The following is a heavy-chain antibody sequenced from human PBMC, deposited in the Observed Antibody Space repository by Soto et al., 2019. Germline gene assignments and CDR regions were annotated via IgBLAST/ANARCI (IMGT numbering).Heavy chain of an antibody. J-gene: IGHJ6*02. CDR1: GYTFTSYG. CDR2: TSAYNGNT. D-gene: IGHD2-2*02. CDR3: ARECDIVVVPAAIPFDHYGMDV. Sequence: QVKLVQSGAEVKKPRASVKVSCKASGYTFTSYGITWVRQAPGQGLEWLGWTSAYNGNTNYAQKLQGRVTMTTDTSTSTVYMELRSVRSDDTAVYYCARECDIVVVPAAIPFDHYGMDVWGQGTTVTVSS. V-gene: IGHV1-18*01.